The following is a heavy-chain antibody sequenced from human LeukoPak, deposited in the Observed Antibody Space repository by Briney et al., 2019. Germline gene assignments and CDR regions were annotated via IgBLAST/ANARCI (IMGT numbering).Heavy chain of an antibody. D-gene: IGHD2-15*01. CDR2: IIPIFGTA. J-gene: IGHJ6*04. CDR1: GGTFSSYA. Sequence: SVKVSCKASGGTFSSYAISWARQAPGQGLEWMGGIIPIFGTANYAQKFQGRVTITADESTSTAYMELSSLRSEDTAVYYCARGVVVAAVRYYYYYGMDVWGKGTTVTVSS. V-gene: IGHV1-69*13. CDR3: ARGVVVAAVRYYYYYGMDV.